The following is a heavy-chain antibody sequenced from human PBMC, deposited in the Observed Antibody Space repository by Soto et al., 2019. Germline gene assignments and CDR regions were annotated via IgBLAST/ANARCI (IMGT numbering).Heavy chain of an antibody. Sequence: GGSLRLSCAASGFTFSSYSMNGVRQAPGKGLEWVSYISSSSSTIYYADSVKGRFTISRDNAKNSLYLQMNSLRAEDTAVYYCAREGSSGWNNGIDAFDIWGQGTMVTVSS. CDR1: GFTFSSYS. J-gene: IGHJ3*02. V-gene: IGHV3-48*01. CDR3: AREGSSGWNNGIDAFDI. CDR2: ISSSSSTI. D-gene: IGHD6-19*01.